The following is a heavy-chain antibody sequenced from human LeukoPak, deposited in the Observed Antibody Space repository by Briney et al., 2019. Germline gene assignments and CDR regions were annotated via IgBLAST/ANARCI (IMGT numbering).Heavy chain of an antibody. CDR1: GFDISYNY. CDR2: IHTGGTT. Sequence: GGSLRLSCVASGFDISYNYVGWVRQAPGKGLEWVSVIHTGGTTHYADSVKGRFTISKDTSNNTVYLQMNSVTVEGTAVYYCARVWFGYFFQWGQGALVIVSS. J-gene: IGHJ4*02. CDR3: ARVWFGYFFQ. V-gene: IGHV3-53*01. D-gene: IGHD3-10*01.